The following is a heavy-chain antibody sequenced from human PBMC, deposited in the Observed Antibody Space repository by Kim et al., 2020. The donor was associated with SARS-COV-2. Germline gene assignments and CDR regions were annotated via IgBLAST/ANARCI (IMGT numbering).Heavy chain of an antibody. D-gene: IGHD3-10*01. Sequence: GGSLRLSCAASGFTFSSYSMNWVRQAPGKGLEWVSYISSSSSTTYYADSVKGRFTISRDNAKNSLYLQMNSLRAEDTAVYYCARDSGSGSYYNWFDPWGQGTLVTVSS. CDR1: GFTFSSYS. V-gene: IGHV3-48*01. J-gene: IGHJ5*02. CDR3: ARDSGSGSYYNWFDP. CDR2: ISSSSSTT.